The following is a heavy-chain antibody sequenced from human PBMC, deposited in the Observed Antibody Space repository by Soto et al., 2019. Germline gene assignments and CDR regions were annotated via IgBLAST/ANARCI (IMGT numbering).Heavy chain of an antibody. D-gene: IGHD3-3*01. CDR2: INTGNGNT. CDR1: GYIFTSYV. V-gene: IGHV1-3*04. CDR3: ARWERGTYDFWSGYYNYYYGMDV. Sequence: GASVKVSCKASGYIFTSYVMHWVRQAPGQSLEWMGLINTGNGNTRYSQKFQGRVTMTRNTSISTAYMELSSLRSEDTAVYYCARWERGTYDFWSGYYNYYYGMDVWGQGTTVTVSS. J-gene: IGHJ6*02.